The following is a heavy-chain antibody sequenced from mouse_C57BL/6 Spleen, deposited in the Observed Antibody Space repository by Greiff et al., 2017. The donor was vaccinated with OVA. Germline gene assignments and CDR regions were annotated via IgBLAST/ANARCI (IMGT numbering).Heavy chain of an antibody. V-gene: IGHV14-1*01. CDR3: TTVYYGNYHFDY. J-gene: IGHJ2*01. D-gene: IGHD2-1*01. CDR2: IDPEDGDT. Sequence: EVKVVESGAELVRPGASVKLSCTASGFNIKDYYMHWVKQRPEQGLEWIGRIDPEDGDTAYAPKFQGKATMTADTSSNTAYLQLSSLTSEDTAVYYCTTVYYGNYHFDYWGQGTTLTVSS. CDR1: GFNIKDYY.